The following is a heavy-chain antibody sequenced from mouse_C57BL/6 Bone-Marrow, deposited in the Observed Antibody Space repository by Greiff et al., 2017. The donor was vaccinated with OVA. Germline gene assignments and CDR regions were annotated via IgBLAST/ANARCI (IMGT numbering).Heavy chain of an antibody. J-gene: IGHJ1*03. CDR1: GYTFTDHT. D-gene: IGHD1-1*01. CDR2: IYPRDGST. V-gene: IGHV1-78*01. Sequence: QVQLQQSDAELVKPGASVKISCKVSGYTFTDHTIHWMKQRPEQGLEWIGYIYPRDGSTKYNEKFKGKATLTADKSYSTAYMQLNSLTSEDSAVYFCARRRGYGSSYEGYYWYFDVWGTGTTVTVSS. CDR3: ARRRGYGSSYEGYYWYFDV.